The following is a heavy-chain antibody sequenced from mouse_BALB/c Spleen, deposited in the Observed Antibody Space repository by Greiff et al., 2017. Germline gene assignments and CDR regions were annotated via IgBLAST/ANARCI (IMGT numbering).Heavy chain of an antibody. CDR3: ARDRALLFDY. CDR1: GISITTGNYR. J-gene: IGHJ2*01. D-gene: IGHD3-3*01. CDR2: IYYSGTI. V-gene: IGHV3-5*02. Sequence: DVKLVESGPGLVKPSQTVSLTCTVTGISITTGNYRWSWIRQFPGNKLEWIGYIYYSGTITYNPSLTSRTTITRDTSKNQFFLEMNSLTAEDTATYYCARDRALLFDYWGQGTTLTVSS.